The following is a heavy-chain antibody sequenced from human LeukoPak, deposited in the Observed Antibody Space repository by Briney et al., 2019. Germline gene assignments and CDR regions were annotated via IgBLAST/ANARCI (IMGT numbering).Heavy chain of an antibody. D-gene: IGHD6-13*01. CDR1: GGTFSSSA. CDR2: IIPIFGIA. J-gene: IGHJ4*02. CDR3: ARGGGIAAAGIDYFDY. V-gene: IGHV1-69*04. Sequence: SVKVSCKASGGTFSSSAISWVRQAPGQGLEWMGRIIPIFGIANYAQKFQGRVTITADKFTSTAYMELSSLRSEDTAVYYCARGGGIAAAGIDYFDYWGQGTLVTVSS.